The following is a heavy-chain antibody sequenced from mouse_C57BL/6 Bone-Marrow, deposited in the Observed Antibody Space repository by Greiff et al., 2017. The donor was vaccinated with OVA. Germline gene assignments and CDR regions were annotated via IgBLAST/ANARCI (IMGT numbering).Heavy chain of an antibody. Sequence: EVKLMESGGGLVKPGGSLKLSCAASGFTFSSYTMSWVRRTPEKRLEWVATISGGGGNTYYPDSVKGRFTISRDNAKNTLYLQMSSLRSEDTALYYCARHIDCYFDYWGQGTTLTVSS. CDR2: ISGGGGNT. CDR3: ARHIDCYFDY. CDR1: GFTFSSYT. J-gene: IGHJ2*01. V-gene: IGHV5-9*01.